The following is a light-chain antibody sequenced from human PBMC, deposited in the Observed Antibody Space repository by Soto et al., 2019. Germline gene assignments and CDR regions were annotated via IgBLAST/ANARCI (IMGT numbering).Light chain of an antibody. Sequence: QSALTQPASVSGSPGQSITISCTGTSSDIGGHNFVSWFQQHPGTAPKLIIYDVSNRPSGVSNRFSGSKSGNTASLIISGLQAEDEADYYCSSYTSAITRIFGGGTKLTVL. CDR2: DVS. CDR3: SSYTSAITRI. J-gene: IGLJ2*01. V-gene: IGLV2-14*01. CDR1: SSDIGGHNF.